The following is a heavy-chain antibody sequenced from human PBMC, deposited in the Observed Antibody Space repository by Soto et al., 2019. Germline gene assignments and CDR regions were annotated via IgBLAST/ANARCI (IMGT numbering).Heavy chain of an antibody. CDR2: ISSSGSTI. D-gene: IGHD2-15*01. CDR3: ARGMLGYCSGGSCYGDAFDI. V-gene: IGHV3-11*01. Sequence: PGGSLRLSCAASGFTFSDYYMSWIRQAPGKGLKWVSYISSSGSTIYYADSVKGRFTISRDNAKNSLYLQMNSLRAEDTAVYYCARGMLGYCSGGSCYGDAFDIWGQGTMVTVSS. CDR1: GFTFSDYY. J-gene: IGHJ3*02.